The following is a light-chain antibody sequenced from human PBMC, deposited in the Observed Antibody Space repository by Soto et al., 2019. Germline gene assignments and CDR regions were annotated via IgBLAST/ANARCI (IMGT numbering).Light chain of an antibody. CDR1: SSDVGGYNY. Sequence: QSALTQPPSASGSPGQSVTISCTGTSSDVGGYNYVSWYQQHPGKAPKLMIYEVSKRPSGVPDRFSGSKSGNTASLTVSGLQAEDEADYYCSSYAGSNKFIWVFGGGTQLTVL. CDR3: SSYAGSNKFIWV. V-gene: IGLV2-8*01. J-gene: IGLJ3*02. CDR2: EVS.